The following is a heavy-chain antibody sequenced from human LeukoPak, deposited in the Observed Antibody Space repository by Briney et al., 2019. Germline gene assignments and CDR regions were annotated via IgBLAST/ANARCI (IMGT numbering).Heavy chain of an antibody. D-gene: IGHD6-13*01. CDR2: ISYSGGST. Sequence: GGSLRLSCAASGFTFTYFAMTWVRQAPGKGLEWVSTISYSGGSTYYADSVKGRFTISRDNSKNTLYLQMNNLRAKDTAVYYCAKDWALRAAGSFDYWGQGTLVTVSS. J-gene: IGHJ4*02. V-gene: IGHV3-23*01. CDR1: GFTFTYFA. CDR3: AKDWALRAAGSFDY.